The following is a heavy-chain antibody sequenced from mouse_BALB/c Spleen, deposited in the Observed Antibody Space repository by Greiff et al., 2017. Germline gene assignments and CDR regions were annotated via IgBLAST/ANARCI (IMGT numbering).Heavy chain of an antibody. D-gene: IGHD2-4*01. J-gene: IGHJ3*01. CDR1: GFTFSDYY. CDR2: ISDGGSYT. V-gene: IGHV5-4*02. CDR3: ARNYDYGGAY. Sequence: EVMLVESGGGLVKPGGSLKLSCAASGFTFSDYYMYWVRQTPEKRLEWVATISDGGSYTYYPDSVKGRFTISRDNAKNNLYLQMSSLKSEDTAMYYCARNYDYGGAYWGQGTLVTVSA.